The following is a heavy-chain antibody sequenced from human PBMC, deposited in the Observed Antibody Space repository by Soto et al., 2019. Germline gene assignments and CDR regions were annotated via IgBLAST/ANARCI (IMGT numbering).Heavy chain of an antibody. J-gene: IGHJ4*02. V-gene: IGHV1-18*01. Sequence: ASVKVSCKASGYTFTSYGISWVRQAPGQGLEWMGWISAYNGNTNYAQKFQGRVTMTTDTSTSTAYMELRSLRSDDTAVYYCAREMWTRSGPQNFFDYWGLGALVTVSS. CDR3: AREMWTRSGPQNFFDY. CDR2: ISAYNGNT. D-gene: IGHD6-25*01. CDR1: GYTFTSYG.